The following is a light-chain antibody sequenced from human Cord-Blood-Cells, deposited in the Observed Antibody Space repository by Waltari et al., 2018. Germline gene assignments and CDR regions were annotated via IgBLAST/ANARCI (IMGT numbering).Light chain of an antibody. CDR1: SSDVGGYTY. Sequence: QSALTQPASVSGSPGQSITISCTGTSSDVGGYTYVPWYQQHPGKAPKLMIYDVSNRPSGVSNRFPGSKPGNTASPTISELQAEDEADYYCSSYTSSSTLVFGTGTKVTVL. CDR3: SSYTSSSTLV. CDR2: DVS. V-gene: IGLV2-14*01. J-gene: IGLJ1*01.